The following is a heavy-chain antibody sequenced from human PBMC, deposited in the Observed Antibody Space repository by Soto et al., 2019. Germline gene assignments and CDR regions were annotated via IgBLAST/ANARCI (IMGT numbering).Heavy chain of an antibody. CDR1: GFTVTSNY. CDR2: IDNGGST. Sequence: EVQLVESGGGLVQPGGSLRLSCAASGFTVTSNYMTWVRQAPGKGLEWVSVIDNGGSTYYADSVKGRFTISRHNSKNTLYLQMSSLRREDTAVYYCARILYSNTFYYYYMDVWGKGTTVTVSS. V-gene: IGHV3-53*04. J-gene: IGHJ6*03. D-gene: IGHD6-13*01. CDR3: ARILYSNTFYYYYMDV.